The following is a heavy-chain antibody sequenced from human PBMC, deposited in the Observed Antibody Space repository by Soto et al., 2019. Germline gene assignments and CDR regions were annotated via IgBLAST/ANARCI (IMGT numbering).Heavy chain of an antibody. CDR1: GGSISSSSYY. Sequence: QLQLQESGPGLVKPSETLSLTCTVSGGSISSSSYYWGWIRQPPGKGLEWIGSIYYSGSTYYNPSLKSRVTMSVDMSKNQFSLKLSSVTAADTAVYYCARTYSSGWFDAFDIWGQGTMVTVSS. V-gene: IGHV4-39*01. CDR3: ARTYSSGWFDAFDI. J-gene: IGHJ3*02. D-gene: IGHD6-19*01. CDR2: IYYSGST.